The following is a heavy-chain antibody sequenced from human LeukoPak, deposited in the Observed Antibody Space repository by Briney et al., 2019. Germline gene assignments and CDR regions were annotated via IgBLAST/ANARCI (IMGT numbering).Heavy chain of an antibody. CDR1: GYTFGSYG. J-gene: IGHJ6*03. V-gene: IGHV1-69*06. D-gene: IGHD2-2*01. Sequence: ASVKVSCNASGYTFGSYGITWVRQAPGQGLEWMGGIIPIFGTANYAQKFQGRVTITADKSTNTAYMEVSSLRSEDTAVYYCARSFIVVVNGGYYYYHMDVWGKGTTVTISS. CDR2: IIPIFGTA. CDR3: ARSFIVVVNGGYYYYHMDV.